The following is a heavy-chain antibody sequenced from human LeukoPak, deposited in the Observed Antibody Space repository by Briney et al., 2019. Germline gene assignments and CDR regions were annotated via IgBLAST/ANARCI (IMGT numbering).Heavy chain of an antibody. CDR1: GFTFTSYA. CDR3: AKDGDIWLGDLNWFDP. D-gene: IGHD3-10*01. Sequence: GGSLRLSCAASGFTFTSYALSWVRQAPGKGLEWVSTIGGGGGNTYYADSVKGRFTISRDISKNMLYLHMNSLRAEDTAVYYCAKDGDIWLGDLNWFDPWGQGTLVTVSS. V-gene: IGHV3-23*01. J-gene: IGHJ5*02. CDR2: IGGGGGNT.